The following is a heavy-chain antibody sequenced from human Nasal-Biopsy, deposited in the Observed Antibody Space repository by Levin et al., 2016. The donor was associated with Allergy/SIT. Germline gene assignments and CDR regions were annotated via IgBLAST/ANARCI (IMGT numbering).Heavy chain of an antibody. D-gene: IGHD2-15*01. J-gene: IGHJ4*02. V-gene: IGHV4-39*07. CDR3: ARHEGPGRIYRGKSSYFDY. CDR1: GGSISNSPFY. CDR2: IYYSGST. Sequence: SETLSLTCTVSGGSISNSPFYWGWIRQPPGKGLEWIGNIYYSGSTHYNPSLKSRVTILVDTSKNQFSLKLSSVTAADTAVYYCARHEGPGRIYRGKSSYFDYWGQGNLVTVSS.